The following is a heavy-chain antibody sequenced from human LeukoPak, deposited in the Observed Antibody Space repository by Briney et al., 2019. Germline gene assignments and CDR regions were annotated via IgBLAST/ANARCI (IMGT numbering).Heavy chain of an antibody. CDR2: IYYSGST. Sequence: SETLSLTCTVSGGSISSYYWSWIRQPPGKGLEWIGYIYYSGSTNYNPSLKSRVTISVDTSKNQFSLKLSSVTAADTAVYYCARPSPPPNYDILTGYTPRVFAFDIWGQGTMVTVSS. CDR1: GGSISSYY. CDR3: ARPSPPPNYDILTGYTPRVFAFDI. V-gene: IGHV4-59*08. J-gene: IGHJ3*02. D-gene: IGHD3-9*01.